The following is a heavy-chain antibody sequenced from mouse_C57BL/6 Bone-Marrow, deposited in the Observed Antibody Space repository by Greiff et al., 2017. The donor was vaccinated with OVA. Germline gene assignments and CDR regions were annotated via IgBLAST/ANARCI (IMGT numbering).Heavy chain of an antibody. CDR2: IDPSDSET. V-gene: IGHV1-52*01. J-gene: IGHJ2*01. D-gene: IGHD1-1*01. Sequence: QVQLQQPGAELVRPGSSVKLSCKASGYTFTSYWMHWVKQRPIQGLEWIGNIDPSDSETHYNQKFKDKATLTVDKSSSTAYMQLSSLTSEDSAVYYCARSTPYYGSSYGSFDYWGQGTTLTVSS. CDR3: ARSTPYYGSSYGSFDY. CDR1: GYTFTSYW.